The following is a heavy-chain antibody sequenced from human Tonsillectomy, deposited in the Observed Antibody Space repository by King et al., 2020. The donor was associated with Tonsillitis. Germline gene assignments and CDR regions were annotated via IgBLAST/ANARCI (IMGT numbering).Heavy chain of an antibody. V-gene: IGHV2-5*02. CDR3: AHRRPVGAGPYVDY. CDR1: GFSLSTSGVG. D-gene: IGHD1-26*01. J-gene: IGHJ4*02. Sequence: TLKESGPTLVKPTQTLTLTCTFSGFSLSTSGVGVGWIRQPPGKALEWLGLIYWDDDKRYTPSLNSRLTIIKDTSKNQVVLTMTKMDPVDTATYYCAHRRPVGAGPYVDYWGQGILVTVSS. CDR2: IYWDDDK.